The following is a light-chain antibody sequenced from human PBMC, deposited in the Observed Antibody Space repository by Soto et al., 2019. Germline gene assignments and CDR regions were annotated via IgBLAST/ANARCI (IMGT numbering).Light chain of an antibody. V-gene: IGLV2-11*01. J-gene: IGLJ3*02. CDR2: DVN. CDR1: SSDVGGYNY. Sequence: QSALTQPRSVSGSPGQSVTISCTGTSSDVGGYNYVSWYQQYPGKAPKFVIYDVNKRPSGVPDRFSGSKSGNTASLTISGLQAEDEADYYCCSYRGTYNWVFGGGTKLTVL. CDR3: CSYRGTYNWV.